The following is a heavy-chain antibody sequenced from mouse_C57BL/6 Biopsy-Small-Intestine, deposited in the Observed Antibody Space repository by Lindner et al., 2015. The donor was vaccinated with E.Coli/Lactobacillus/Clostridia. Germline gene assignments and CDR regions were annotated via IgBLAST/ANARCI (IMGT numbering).Heavy chain of an antibody. Sequence: VQLQESGPVLVKPGASVKMSCKASGYTFTDYYMNWVKQSHGKSLEWIGVINPYNGGTSYNQKFKGKATLTVDQSSSTAYMQLNSLTSEDSAVYYCARTTGTGLYWGQGTTLTVSS. CDR3: ARTTGTGLY. CDR2: INPYNGGT. CDR1: GYTFTDYY. J-gene: IGHJ2*01. D-gene: IGHD4-1*02. V-gene: IGHV1-19*01.